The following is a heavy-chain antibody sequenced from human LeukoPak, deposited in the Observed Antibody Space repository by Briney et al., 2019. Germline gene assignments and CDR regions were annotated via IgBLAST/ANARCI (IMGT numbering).Heavy chain of an antibody. CDR1: GFTFSSYS. CDR3: AREGKVVYYYYYYMDV. V-gene: IGHV3-21*01. CDR2: ISSSSSYI. J-gene: IGHJ6*03. Sequence: GGSLRLSCAASGFTFSSYSMNWVRQAPGKGLEWVSSISSSSSYIYYADSVKGRFTISRDNAKNSLYLQMNSLRAEDTAVYYCAREGKVVYYYYYYMDVWGKGTTVTVSS.